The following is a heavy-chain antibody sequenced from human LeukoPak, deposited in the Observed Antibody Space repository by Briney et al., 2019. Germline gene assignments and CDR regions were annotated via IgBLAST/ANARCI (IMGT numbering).Heavy chain of an antibody. D-gene: IGHD3-10*01. V-gene: IGHV4-34*01. CDR2: INHSGST. J-gene: IGHJ4*02. CDR3: ARVGDYYGSGTHDY. CDR1: GGSFSGYY. Sequence: SETLSLTCAVYGGSFSGYYWSWIRQPPGKGLEWIGEINHSGSTNYNPSLKSRVTISVDTSKNQFSLKLSSVTAADTAVYYCARVGDYYGSGTHDYWGQGTLVTVSS.